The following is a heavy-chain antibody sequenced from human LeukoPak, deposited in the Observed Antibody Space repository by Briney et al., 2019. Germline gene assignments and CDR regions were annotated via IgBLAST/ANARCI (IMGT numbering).Heavy chain of an antibody. V-gene: IGHV4-34*01. D-gene: IGHD2-2*01. CDR1: GGSFSGYY. J-gene: IGHJ4*02. CDR2: INHSGST. Sequence: SETLSLTCAVYGGSFSGYYWSWIRQPPGKGLEWIGEINHSGSTNYNPSLKSRVTISVDTSKNQFSLKRSSVTAADTAVYYCARSYQLLFNWGQGTLVTVSS. CDR3: ARSYQLLFN.